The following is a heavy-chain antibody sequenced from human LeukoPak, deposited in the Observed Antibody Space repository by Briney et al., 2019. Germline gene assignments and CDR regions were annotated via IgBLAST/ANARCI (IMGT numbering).Heavy chain of an antibody. Sequence: PSETLSLTCTVSGGSISSSSYYWGWIRQPPGKGLEWIGYIYYSGSTNYNPSLKSRVTISVDTSKNQFSLKLSSVTAADTAVYYCARRHCSSTSCSYYFDYWGQGTLVTVSS. CDR1: GGSISSSSYY. D-gene: IGHD2-2*01. J-gene: IGHJ4*02. CDR3: ARRHCSSTSCSYYFDY. V-gene: IGHV4-61*05. CDR2: IYYSGST.